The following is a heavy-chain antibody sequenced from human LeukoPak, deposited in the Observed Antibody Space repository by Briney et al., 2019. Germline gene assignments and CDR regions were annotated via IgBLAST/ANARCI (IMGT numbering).Heavy chain of an antibody. CDR3: AKDIRGRWELPSGGATFDY. J-gene: IGHJ4*02. Sequence: GGSLRLSCAASGFTFDDYTMHWVRQAPGKGLEWVSLISWDGGSTYYADSVKGRFTISRDNSKNSLYLQMNSLRTEDTALYYCAKDIRGRWELPSGGATFDYWGQGTLVTVSS. V-gene: IGHV3-43*01. CDR1: GFTFDDYT. CDR2: ISWDGGST. D-gene: IGHD1-26*01.